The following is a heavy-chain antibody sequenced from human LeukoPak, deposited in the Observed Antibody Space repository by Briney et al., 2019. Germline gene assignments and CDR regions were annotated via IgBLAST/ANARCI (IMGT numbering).Heavy chain of an antibody. CDR2: INPHSGGT. CDR3: VREGNELLSKNFDY. V-gene: IGHV1-2*02. J-gene: IGHJ4*02. D-gene: IGHD2-21*02. CDR1: GFTFTAYY. Sequence: ASVKVSCKASGFTFTAYYIHWVRQAPGQGLEWMGYINPHSGGTSYPQKFQGRVTMTTDTSISEAYMELSSLISDDTAMCYCVREGNELLSKNFDYWGQGTLVTVSS.